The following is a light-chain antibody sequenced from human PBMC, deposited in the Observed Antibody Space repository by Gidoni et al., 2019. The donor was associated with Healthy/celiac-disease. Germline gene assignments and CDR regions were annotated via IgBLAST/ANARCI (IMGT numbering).Light chain of an antibody. J-gene: IGLJ2*01. CDR2: SNN. V-gene: IGLV1-44*01. Sequence: SFLPHPPSPSWAPGPRVTISCSGSSSHIGSNTVNWYQQLPGTAPKLLIYSNNQRPSGVPDRFSGSKSGTSASLAISGLQSEDEADYYCAAWDDSLNGVVFGGGTKLTVL. CDR3: AAWDDSLNGVV. CDR1: SSHIGSNT.